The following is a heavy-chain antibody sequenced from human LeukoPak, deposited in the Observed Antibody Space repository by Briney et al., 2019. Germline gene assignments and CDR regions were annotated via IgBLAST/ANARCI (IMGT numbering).Heavy chain of an antibody. V-gene: IGHV3-48*03. J-gene: IGHJ6*04. CDR1: GFTFSSYE. D-gene: IGHD3-10*02. CDR3: AELGITMIGGV. CDR2: ISSSGSTV. Sequence: GGSLRLSCAASGFTFSSYEMNWVRQAPGKGLEWVSYISSSGSTVYYADSVEGRFTISRDNAKNSLYLQMNSLRAEDTAVYYCAELGITMIGGVWGKGTTVTISS.